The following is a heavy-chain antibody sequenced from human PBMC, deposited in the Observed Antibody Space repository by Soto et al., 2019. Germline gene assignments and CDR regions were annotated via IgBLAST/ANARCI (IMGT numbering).Heavy chain of an antibody. CDR1: GFTFSSYG. V-gene: IGHV3-33*01. Sequence: ESGGGVVQPGRSLRLSCAASGFTFSSYGMHWVRQAPGKGLEWVAVIWYDGSNKYYADSVKGRFTISRDNSKNTLYLQMNSLRAEDTAVYYCARDSSGNVHDYWGQGTLVTVSS. J-gene: IGHJ4*02. CDR2: IWYDGSNK. D-gene: IGHD1-1*01. CDR3: ARDSSGNVHDY.